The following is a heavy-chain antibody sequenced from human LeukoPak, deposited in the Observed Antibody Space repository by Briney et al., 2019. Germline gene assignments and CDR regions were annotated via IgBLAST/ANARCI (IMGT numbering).Heavy chain of an antibody. J-gene: IGHJ4*02. CDR2: IYSGGST. D-gene: IGHD6-13*01. Sequence: GGSLRLSCAASGFTVSSNYMSWVRQAPGKGLEWVSVIYSGGSTYYADSVKGRFTISRDNSKNTLYLQMNSLRAEDTSIYFCAKALEQETVIALDSWGQGTLVTVSS. CDR3: AKALEQETVIALDS. CDR1: GFTVSSNY. V-gene: IGHV3-53*01.